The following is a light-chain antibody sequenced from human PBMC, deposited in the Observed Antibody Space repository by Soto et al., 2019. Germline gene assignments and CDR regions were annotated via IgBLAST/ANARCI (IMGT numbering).Light chain of an antibody. Sequence: DLQMTQSPSSLSASVGDRVTITCRASQTVSTSLNWYQQKPGKAPNLLIYAASSLQSGVPSRFSGRGSGTDFTLIISSLQPEDFATYYCQQSYSTPVTFGQGTRLEIK. CDR2: AAS. J-gene: IGKJ5*01. V-gene: IGKV1-39*01. CDR1: QTVSTS. CDR3: QQSYSTPVT.